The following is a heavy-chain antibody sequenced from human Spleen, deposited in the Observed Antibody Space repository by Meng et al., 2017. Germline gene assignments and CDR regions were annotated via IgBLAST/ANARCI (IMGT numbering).Heavy chain of an antibody. V-gene: IGHV4-34*01. CDR1: GGSFSGYY. CDR3: ARVQAYFWSGYYTSYYFDY. CDR2: INHSGST. J-gene: IGHJ4*02. Sequence: GSLRLSCAVYGGSFSGYYWSWIRQPPGKGLEWIGEINHSGSTNYNPSLKSRVTISVDTSKNQFSLKLSSVTAADTAVYYCARVQAYFWSGYYTSYYFDYWGQGTLVTVSS. D-gene: IGHD3-3*01.